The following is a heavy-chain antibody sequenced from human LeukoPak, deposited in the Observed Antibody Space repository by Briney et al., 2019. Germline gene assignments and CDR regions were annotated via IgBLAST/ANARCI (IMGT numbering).Heavy chain of an antibody. CDR3: VRGGSPPTSTWSLDE. J-gene: IGHJ4*02. CDR2: INAGNGNT. Sequence: ASVKVSCKASGYTFTSYAMHWVRQAPGQRLEWMGWINAGNGNTKYSQEFQGRVTITRDTSASTAYMELSSLRSEDMAVYYCVRGGSPPTSTWSLDEWGQGTLVSVSS. D-gene: IGHD1-26*01. V-gene: IGHV1-3*03. CDR1: GYTFTSYA.